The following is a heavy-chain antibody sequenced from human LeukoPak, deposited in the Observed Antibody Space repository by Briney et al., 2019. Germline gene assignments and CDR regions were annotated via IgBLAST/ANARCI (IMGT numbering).Heavy chain of an antibody. J-gene: IGHJ4*02. CDR3: ARGRAPTTICLGY. V-gene: IGHV4-34*01. CDR1: GGSFSGYY. D-gene: IGHD2-2*01. Sequence: SEALSLTCAVYGGSFSGYYWSWIRQPPGKGLEWIGEINHSGSTNYNPSLKSRVTISADTSKKQVSLKLSSVTAADTAIYYCARGRAPTTICLGYWGQGTLVTASS. CDR2: INHSGST.